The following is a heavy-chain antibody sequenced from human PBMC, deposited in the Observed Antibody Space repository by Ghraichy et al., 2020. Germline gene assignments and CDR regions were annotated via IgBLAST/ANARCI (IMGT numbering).Heavy chain of an antibody. J-gene: IGHJ4*02. CDR3: ARGGNSPNDY. D-gene: IGHD4-23*01. V-gene: IGHV3-48*03. CDR1: GFIFSDYE. Sequence: GSLRLSCAASGFIFSDYEMNWVRQAPGKGLEWVSYISSSGSTIYYAASVKGRFTISRDNAKNSLYLQLNSLRAEDTAVYFCARGGNSPNDYWGQGTLVIASS. CDR2: ISSSGSTI.